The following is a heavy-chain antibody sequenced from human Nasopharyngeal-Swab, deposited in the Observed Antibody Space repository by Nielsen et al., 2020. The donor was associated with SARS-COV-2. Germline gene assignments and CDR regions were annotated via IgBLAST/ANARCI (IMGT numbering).Heavy chain of an antibody. CDR1: GGTFSSYA. CDR2: IIPIFGTA. Sequence: SVQVFCKASGGTFSSYAISWVLQAPGQGLEWMGGIIPIFGTANYAQKFQGRVTITADESTSTAYMELSSLRSEDTAVYYCATQGRDGYNLAAPYYFDYWGQGTLVTVSS. CDR3: ATQGRDGYNLAAPYYFDY. D-gene: IGHD5-24*01. J-gene: IGHJ4*02. V-gene: IGHV1-69*13.